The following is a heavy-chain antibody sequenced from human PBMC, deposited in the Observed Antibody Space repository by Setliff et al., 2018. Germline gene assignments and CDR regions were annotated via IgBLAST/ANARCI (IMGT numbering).Heavy chain of an antibody. CDR3: ARRVTAAGGSFFYGWFDP. V-gene: IGHV4-39*01. D-gene: IGHD2-2*01. Sequence: SETLSLTCTVSGGSISSSDYYWGWIRQPPGKGLEWIGNIYYSGSTYYNPSLKSRVTISVDTSKNHFSLKLISVTAADTAVYYCARRVTAAGGSFFYGWFDPWGQGTLVTVSS. CDR2: IYYSGST. J-gene: IGHJ5*02. CDR1: GGSISSSDYY.